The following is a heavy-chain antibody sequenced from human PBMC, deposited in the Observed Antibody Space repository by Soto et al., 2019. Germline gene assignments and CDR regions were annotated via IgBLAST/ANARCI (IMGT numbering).Heavy chain of an antibody. V-gene: IGHV4-30-4*01. D-gene: IGHD3-16*01. Sequence: QVQLRESGPGLVMPSQTLSLTCTVSGDSIGSGNKYWSWIRQAPGKGLEWIGYIFSSGTTYYNPSLKSRLSMSLDTSQNQFSLKLNSVTAADTAGYFCARVPSPFDFYFAMDVLGQGTPVTVPS. CDR1: GDSIGSGNKY. CDR2: IFSSGTT. J-gene: IGHJ6*01. CDR3: ARVPSPFDFYFAMDV.